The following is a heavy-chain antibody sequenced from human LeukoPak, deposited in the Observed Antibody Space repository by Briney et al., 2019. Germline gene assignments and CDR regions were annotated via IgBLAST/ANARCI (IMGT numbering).Heavy chain of an antibody. CDR3: ARDRVVAGLYYGMDV. J-gene: IGHJ6*02. CDR2: ISSRSTYI. V-gene: IGHV3-21*01. CDR1: GYTFSDYS. Sequence: KAGGSLRLSCAASGYTFSDYSVNWVRQAPGKGLEWVSSISSRSTYIYYADSVKGRFTISRDNAKNSLYLQMYSLRAEDTAVYYCARDRVVAGLYYGMDVWGQGTTVTVS. D-gene: IGHD2-15*01.